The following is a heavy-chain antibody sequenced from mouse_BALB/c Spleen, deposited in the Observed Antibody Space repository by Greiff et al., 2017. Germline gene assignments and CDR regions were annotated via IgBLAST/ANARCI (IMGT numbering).Heavy chain of an antibody. CDR3: ARGGYGYYAMDY. CDR1: GFTFSDYY. V-gene: IGHV5-4*02. CDR2: ISDGGSYT. D-gene: IGHD3-1*01. J-gene: IGHJ4*01. Sequence: EVQRVESGGGLVKPGGSLKLSCAASGFTFSDYYMYWVRQTPEKRLEWVATISDGGSYTYYPDSVKGRFTISRDNAKNNLYLQMSSLKSEDTAMYYCARGGYGYYAMDYWGQGTSVTVSS.